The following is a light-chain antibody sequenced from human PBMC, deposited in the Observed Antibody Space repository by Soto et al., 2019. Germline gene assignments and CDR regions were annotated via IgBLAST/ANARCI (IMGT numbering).Light chain of an antibody. Sequence: SARTQAASVSGAPGQSITISCTGTSSVVGGYNYVSWYQQHPGKAPKLMIYDVSNRPSGVSNRFSGSKSGNTASLTISGLQDEDEADYYCSSFNSRTRYVFGPGTKV. J-gene: IGLJ1*01. V-gene: IGLV2-14*01. CDR1: SSVVGGYNY. CDR2: DVS. CDR3: SSFNSRTRYV.